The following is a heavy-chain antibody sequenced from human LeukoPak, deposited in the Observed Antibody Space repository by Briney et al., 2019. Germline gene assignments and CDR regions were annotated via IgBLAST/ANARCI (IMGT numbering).Heavy chain of an antibody. CDR3: ARGFDSKSTYFDY. V-gene: IGHV4-59*01. J-gene: IGHJ4*02. Sequence: ESGPGLVKPSETLSLTCTVSGGSISSYYWSWIRQPPGKGLEWIGYISYSGSTNYNPSLKSRVTISLDTSKNQFSLKLRSVTAADTAVYYCARGFDSKSTYFDYRGQGTLVTVSS. CDR1: GGSISSYY. D-gene: IGHD5-12*01. CDR2: ISYSGST.